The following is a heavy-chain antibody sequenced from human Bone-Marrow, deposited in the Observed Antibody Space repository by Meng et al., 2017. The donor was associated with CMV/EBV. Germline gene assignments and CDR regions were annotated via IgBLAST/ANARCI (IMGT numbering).Heavy chain of an antibody. CDR1: GFSFSSYG. CDR2: ISYDGSHK. V-gene: IGHV3-30*03. J-gene: IGHJ4*02. D-gene: IGHD3-22*01. Sequence: GESLKISCAASGFSFSSYGMSWVRQAPGKGLEWVAVISYDGSHKYYADSVKGRFTISRDNSKNTLYLQMYSLRAEDTALYYCASAYEGTGWGQGTLVTVSS. CDR3: ASAYEGTG.